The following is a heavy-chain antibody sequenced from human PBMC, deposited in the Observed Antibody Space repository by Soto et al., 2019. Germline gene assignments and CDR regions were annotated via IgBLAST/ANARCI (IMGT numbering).Heavy chain of an antibody. CDR3: AKCPFWSGYYPGYYYGMDV. Sequence: GGSLRLSCAASGFTFSSYAMSWVRQAPGKGLEWVSAISGSVGSTYYADSVKGRFTISRDNSKNTLYLQMNSLRAEDTAVYYCAKCPFWSGYYPGYYYGMDVWGQGTRVTVSS. J-gene: IGHJ6*02. CDR2: ISGSVGST. D-gene: IGHD3-3*01. V-gene: IGHV3-23*01. CDR1: GFTFSSYA.